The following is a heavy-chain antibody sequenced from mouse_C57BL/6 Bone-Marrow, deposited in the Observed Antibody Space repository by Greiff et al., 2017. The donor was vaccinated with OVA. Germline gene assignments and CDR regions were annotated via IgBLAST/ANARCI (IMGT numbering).Heavy chain of an antibody. D-gene: IGHD2-2*01. CDR2: IRNKANNHAT. V-gene: IGHV6-6*01. CDR3: TRSTMVTGGSCWYFDV. Sequence: EVQRVESGGGLVQPGGSMKLSCAASGFTFSDAWMDWVRQSPEQGLEWVAEIRNKANNHATYYAESVKGRFTISRDDSKSSVYLQMNSLRAEDTGSYYCTRSTMVTGGSCWYFDVWGTGTTVTVSS. CDR1: GFTFSDAW. J-gene: IGHJ1*03.